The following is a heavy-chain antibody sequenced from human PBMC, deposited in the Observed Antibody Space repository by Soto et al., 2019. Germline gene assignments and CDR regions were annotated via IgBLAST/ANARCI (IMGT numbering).Heavy chain of an antibody. CDR1: GGTFSSYA. V-gene: IGHV1-69*13. Sequence: SVKVSCTASGGTFSSYAINWVRQAPGQGLEWMGGIIPIFGTANYAQKFQGRVTITADESTSTAYMELSSLRSEDTAVYYCARGSGGSSYYYYGMDVWGQGTTVTVS. CDR3: ARGSGGSSYYYYGMDV. J-gene: IGHJ6*02. D-gene: IGHD2-15*01. CDR2: IIPIFGTA.